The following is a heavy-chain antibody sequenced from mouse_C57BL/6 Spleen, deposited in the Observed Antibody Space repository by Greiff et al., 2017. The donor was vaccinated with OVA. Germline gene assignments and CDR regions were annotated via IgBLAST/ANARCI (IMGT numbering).Heavy chain of an antibody. J-gene: IGHJ2*01. V-gene: IGHV1-62-2*01. CDR3: ARHEDGPYSNYDFDY. Sequence: QVQLQQSGAELVKPGASVKLSCKASGYTFTEYTIHWVKQRSGQGLEWIGWFYPGSGSLKYNEKFKDKATLTADKSSSTVYMELSRLTSEDSAVYCGARHEDGPYSNYDFDYWGQGTTLTVSS. CDR2: FYPGSGSL. D-gene: IGHD2-5*01. CDR1: GYTFTEYT.